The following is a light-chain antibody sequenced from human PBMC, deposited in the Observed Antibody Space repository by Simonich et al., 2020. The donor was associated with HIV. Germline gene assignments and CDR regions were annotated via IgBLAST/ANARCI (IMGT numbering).Light chain of an antibody. CDR1: QSVLYNSKNKNY. CDR2: WAS. CDR3: QQYYSYPLT. J-gene: IGKJ4*01. Sequence: DIVMTQSPDSLAVSLGERATINCTSSQSVLYNSKNKNYLFWYQPKPGQPPKLLIYWASTRESGVPARFSGSGSGTDFTLTISSLQSEDFATYYCQQYYSYPLTFGGGTKVEIK. V-gene: IGKV4-1*01.